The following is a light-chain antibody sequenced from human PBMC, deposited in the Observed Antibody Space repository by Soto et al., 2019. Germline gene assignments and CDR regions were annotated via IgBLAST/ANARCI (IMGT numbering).Light chain of an antibody. CDR1: QSVSSSY. CDR3: QQYDSSPRT. CDR2: RTS. J-gene: IGKJ1*01. V-gene: IGKV3-20*01. Sequence: VVLTQSQGTLSLSPGERATLSCRASQSVSSSYLAWYQQKPGQAPRLLIYRTSNRATGIPDRFSGSGSGTDFTLTISRLEPEDFAVYWCQQYDSSPRTFGQGTKVAIK.